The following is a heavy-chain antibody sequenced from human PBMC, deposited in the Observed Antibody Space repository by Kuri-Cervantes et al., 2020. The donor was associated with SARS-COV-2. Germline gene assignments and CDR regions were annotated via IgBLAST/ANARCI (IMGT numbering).Heavy chain of an antibody. D-gene: IGHD6-13*01. J-gene: IGHJ4*02. V-gene: IGHV4-34*01. CDR1: GGSFSGYY. CDR3: ARVPTTGTYYFDY. Sequence: ESLKISCAVYGGSFSGYYWSWIRQPPGKGLEWIGEINHSGSTNYNPSLKSRVTISVDTSKNQFSLKLSSVTAADTAVYYCARVPTTGTYYFDYWGQGTLVTVSS. CDR2: INHSGST.